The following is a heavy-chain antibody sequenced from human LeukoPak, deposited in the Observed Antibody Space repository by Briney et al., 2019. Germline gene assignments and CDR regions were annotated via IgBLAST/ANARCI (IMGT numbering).Heavy chain of an antibody. Sequence: GGSLRLPCRASGFTFSAYSMNWVRQAPGKGLEWVSSISRNSRHVYYADSVKGRFSISREDADNSVFQQMNGLTAEDTALYYCVRDMSTATTCYLQHWGQGTLVTVSS. J-gene: IGHJ1*01. CDR2: ISRNSRHV. CDR1: GFTFSAYS. D-gene: IGHD4-17*01. V-gene: IGHV3-21*06. CDR3: VRDMSTATTCYLQH.